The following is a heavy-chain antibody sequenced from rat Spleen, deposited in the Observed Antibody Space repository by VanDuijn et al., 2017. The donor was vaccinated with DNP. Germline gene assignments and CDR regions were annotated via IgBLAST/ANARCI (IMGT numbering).Heavy chain of an antibody. CDR2: MWYDGDT. J-gene: IGHJ3*01. CDR3: ASGHTTGLTWFAY. D-gene: IGHD1-9*01. CDR1: GFSLTGYN. Sequence: QVQLKESGPGLVQPSQTLSLTCTVAGFSLTGYNVHWVRQPPGKGPEWMGRMWYDGDTAYNSPLKSRLSISRDTSKNQVFLKLNSLQTEDTATYYCASGHTTGLTWFAYWGQGALVTVSS. V-gene: IGHV2-41*01.